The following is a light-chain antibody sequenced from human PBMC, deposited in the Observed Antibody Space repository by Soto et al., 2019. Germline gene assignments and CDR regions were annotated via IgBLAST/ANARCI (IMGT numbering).Light chain of an antibody. V-gene: IGLV3-21*02. CDR2: HDS. J-gene: IGLJ2*01. CDR3: QVWDNNSDHVV. Sequence: SYKLTQPPSVSVAPGQTATITCGGNNIGSKSVHWYQQKPGQAPVVVVYHDSDRPSGISERFSGSNSGNTATLTITRVEAGDEAVYSCQVWDNNSDHVVFGGGTKVTVL. CDR1: NIGSKS.